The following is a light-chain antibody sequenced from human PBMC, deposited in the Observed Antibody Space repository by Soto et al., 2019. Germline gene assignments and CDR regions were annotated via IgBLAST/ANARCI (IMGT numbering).Light chain of an antibody. Sequence: EIVLTQSPGTVSLSPGERATLSCRASQSVSNNYLAWYQQKPGQAPRLLIYGASNRATGIPDRFSGSGSGTDFTLTISRLEPEDFAVYYCQQYGSSGTCGQGTRWIS. J-gene: IGKJ1*01. CDR2: GAS. V-gene: IGKV3-20*01. CDR3: QQYGSSGT. CDR1: QSVSNNY.